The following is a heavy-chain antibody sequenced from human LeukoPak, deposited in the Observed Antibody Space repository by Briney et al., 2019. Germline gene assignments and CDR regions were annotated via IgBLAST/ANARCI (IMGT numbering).Heavy chain of an antibody. CDR2: IYSGGST. J-gene: IGHJ4*02. V-gene: IGHV3-66*01. D-gene: IGHD3-3*01. CDR3: AKDMGMITIFGVVFDY. Sequence: HPGGSLRLSCAASGFTVSSNYMSWVRQAPGKGLEWVSVIYSGGSTYYADSVKGRFTISRDNSKNTLYLQMNSLRAEDTAVYYCAKDMGMITIFGVVFDYWGQGTLVTVSS. CDR1: GFTVSSNY.